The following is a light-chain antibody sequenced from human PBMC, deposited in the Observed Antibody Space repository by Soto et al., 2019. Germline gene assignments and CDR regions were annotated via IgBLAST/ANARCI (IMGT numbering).Light chain of an antibody. V-gene: IGKV3D-11*01. CDR2: GAS. CDR1: QDVGTY. J-gene: IGKJ5*01. Sequence: VLTQSPVILSLSPGERATLSCRASQDVGTYVAWYQVRGGQAPRLLISGASKRATGIPDRINGGGSGADFILTLNSLESGDSAVYFCQQGGNWPVTFGQGTRVEIK. CDR3: QQGGNWPVT.